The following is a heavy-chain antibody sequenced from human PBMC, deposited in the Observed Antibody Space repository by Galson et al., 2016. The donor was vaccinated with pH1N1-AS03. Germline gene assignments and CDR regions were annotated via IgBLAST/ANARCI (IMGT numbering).Heavy chain of an antibody. CDR1: GFTFSSYS. D-gene: IGHD3-10*01. Sequence: SLRLSCEASGFTFSSYSMTWVRQAPGKGLEWVSFIRNSGSHISYGDSVKGRFTISRDNFKNSVYLHLDNLRAEDTAVYRCARDSMVLRGILRYWGQGTRVTVS. J-gene: IGHJ1*01. V-gene: IGHV3-21*04. CDR3: ARDSMVLRGILRY. CDR2: IRNSGSHI.